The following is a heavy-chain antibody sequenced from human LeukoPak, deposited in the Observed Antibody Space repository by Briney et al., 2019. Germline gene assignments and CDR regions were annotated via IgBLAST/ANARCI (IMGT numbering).Heavy chain of an antibody. D-gene: IGHD6-13*01. CDR3: ARARSGIAGFDP. CDR2: IYFSGST. CDR1: GGSISRSNYY. V-gene: IGHV4-39*01. Sequence: SETLSLTCTVSGGSISRSNYYWGWIRQSPGKGLEWIASIYFSGSTYYNPSLKSRVTISVDTPNNQFSLKLSSVTAADTAVYYCARARSGIAGFDPWGQGTLVTVSS. J-gene: IGHJ5*02.